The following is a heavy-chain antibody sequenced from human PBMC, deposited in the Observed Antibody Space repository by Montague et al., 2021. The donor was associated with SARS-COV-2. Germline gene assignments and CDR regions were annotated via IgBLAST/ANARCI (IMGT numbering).Heavy chain of an antibody. V-gene: IGHV3-30*18. CDR3: VKRNQVFWFGEGRDGFQI. CDR2: ISYEGSIK. J-gene: IGHJ3*02. CDR1: GFSFNNHG. Sequence: SLRLSCAASGFSFNNHGMHWVRQAPGKGLEWLAVISYEGSIKYYLDSLKGRFTISRDSSKNTLYLQMNSLRAEDTAVYYCVKRNQVFWFGEGRDGFQIWGQGTAVTVSS. D-gene: IGHD3-10*01.